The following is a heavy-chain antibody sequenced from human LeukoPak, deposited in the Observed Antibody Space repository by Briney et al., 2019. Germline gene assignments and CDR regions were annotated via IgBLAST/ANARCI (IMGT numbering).Heavy chain of an antibody. Sequence: SETLSLTCAVSGGSISSSNWWSWVRQPPGKGLEWIGEIYHSGSTNYNPSLKSRVTISVDKSKNQFSPKLSSVTAADTAVYYCARAASRYSYGYKKLDYWGQGTLVTVSS. CDR1: GGSISSSNW. V-gene: IGHV4-4*02. D-gene: IGHD5-18*01. CDR2: IYHSGST. J-gene: IGHJ4*02. CDR3: ARAASRYSYGYKKLDY.